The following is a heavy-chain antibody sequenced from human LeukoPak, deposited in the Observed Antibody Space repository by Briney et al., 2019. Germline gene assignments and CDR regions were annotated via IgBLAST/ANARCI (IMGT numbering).Heavy chain of an antibody. CDR1: GFTFSSYA. Sequence: GGSLRLSCAASGFTFSSYAMHWVRQAPGKGLEYVSAIISNGGSTYYANSVKGRFTISRDNSKNTLYLQMGSLRAEDMAVYYCARDQYRGTTVVTPGPFDIWSQGTMVTVSS. J-gene: IGHJ3*02. V-gene: IGHV3-64*01. CDR3: ARDQYRGTTVVTPGPFDI. D-gene: IGHD4-23*01. CDR2: IISNGGST.